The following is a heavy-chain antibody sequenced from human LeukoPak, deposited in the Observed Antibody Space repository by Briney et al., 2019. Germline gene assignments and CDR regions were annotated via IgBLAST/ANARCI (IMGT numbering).Heavy chain of an antibody. V-gene: IGHV3-23*01. D-gene: IGHD3-22*01. Sequence: PGGSLRLPCSASGFTFSRFAMTWVRQLPGRGLEWVSSISGNGHQTYYADSVKGRFSVSRDNSKNILYLQMDSLRADDSALYYCAKDANYYDSSGYLIPFDYWGQGTLVTVSS. CDR1: GFTFSRFA. CDR2: ISGNGHQT. CDR3: AKDANYYDSSGYLIPFDY. J-gene: IGHJ4*02.